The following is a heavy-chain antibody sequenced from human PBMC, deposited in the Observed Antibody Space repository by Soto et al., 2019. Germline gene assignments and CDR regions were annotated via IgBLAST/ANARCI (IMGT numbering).Heavy chain of an antibody. J-gene: IGHJ6*03. CDR2: ISGSGGST. CDR3: AKGRADFWSGYSYYYYMDV. Sequence: GGSLRLSCAASGFTFSSYAMSWVLQAPWKGLEWVSAISGSGGSTYYADSVKGRFTISRDNSKNTLYLQMNSLRAEDTAVYYCAKGRADFWSGYSYYYYMDVWGKGTTVTVSS. D-gene: IGHD3-3*01. CDR1: GFTFSSYA. V-gene: IGHV3-23*01.